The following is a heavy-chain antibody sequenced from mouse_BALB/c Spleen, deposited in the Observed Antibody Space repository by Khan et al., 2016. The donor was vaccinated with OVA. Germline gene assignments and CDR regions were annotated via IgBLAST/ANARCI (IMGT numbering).Heavy chain of an antibody. CDR1: GYSITSGYN. J-gene: IGHJ3*01. CDR3: AVGFPTY. D-gene: IGHD4-1*01. V-gene: IGHV3-1*02. CDR2: IHYSGST. Sequence: VRLQQSGPDLVKPSQSLSLTCTVTGYSITSGYNWHWIRQFPGNKLEWMGYIHYSGSTNYNPSLKSRISITRDTSKNQFFLQLNSVTSEDTATYYCAVGFPTYWGQGTLVTVSA.